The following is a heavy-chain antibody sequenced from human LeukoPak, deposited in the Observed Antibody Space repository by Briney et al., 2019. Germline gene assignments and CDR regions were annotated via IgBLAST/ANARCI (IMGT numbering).Heavy chain of an antibody. CDR2: INHSGST. V-gene: IGHV4-34*01. D-gene: IGHD6-19*01. Sequence: SETLSLTCAVYGGSFSGYYWSWIRQPPGKGLEWIGEINHSGSTNYNPSLKSRVTISVDTSKNQFSLKLSSVTAADTAVYYCAKSRPGSSGWFYWGQGTLVTVSS. J-gene: IGHJ4*02. CDR3: AKSRPGSSGWFY. CDR1: GGSFSGYY.